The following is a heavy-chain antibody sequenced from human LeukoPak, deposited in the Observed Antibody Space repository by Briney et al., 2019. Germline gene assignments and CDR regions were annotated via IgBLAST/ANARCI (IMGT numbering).Heavy chain of an antibody. D-gene: IGHD3-10*01. CDR3: AREGDFGLGDSTFMGV. V-gene: IGHV3-48*03. Sequence: TGGSLRLSCVASGFTFSSYEMNWVRQAPGKGLEWVSYISEGGRPIYNADSVKGRFTISRDNSKNSLYLQMNSLRAEDTAVYYCAREGDFGLGDSTFMGVWGKGTTVSISS. CDR1: GFTFSSYE. CDR2: ISEGGRPI. J-gene: IGHJ6*03.